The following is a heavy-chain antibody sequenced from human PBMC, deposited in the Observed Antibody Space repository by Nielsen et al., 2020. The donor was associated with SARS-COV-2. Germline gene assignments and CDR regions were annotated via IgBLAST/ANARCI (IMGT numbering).Heavy chain of an antibody. D-gene: IGHD2-15*01. Sequence: GESLKISCAASGFMFNSYWMHWVCQPPGKAPEWVARIKNDGSTTSVADSVKGRFSISRDNAKTTVYLQMNSLRGEDTAVYYCVRSGGGYWDYWGQGTLVTVSS. J-gene: IGHJ4*02. CDR1: GFMFNSYW. CDR3: VRSGGGYWDY. CDR2: IKNDGSTT. V-gene: IGHV3-74*01.